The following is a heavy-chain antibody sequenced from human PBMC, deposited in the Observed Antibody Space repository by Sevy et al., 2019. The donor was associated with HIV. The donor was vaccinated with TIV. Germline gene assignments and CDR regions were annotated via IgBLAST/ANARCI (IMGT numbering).Heavy chain of an antibody. J-gene: IGHJ4*02. Sequence: GGSLRLSCEASGFTFRSYAMSWVRQAPGKGLEWVANIKQDGSEKYYVDSVKGRFTISRDNAKNSVYLQMNSLRAEDTAVYYCARERSYYDSTGYHDWGQGTLVTVSS. CDR2: IKQDGSEK. CDR3: ARERSYYDSTGYHD. V-gene: IGHV3-7*01. CDR1: GFTFRSYA. D-gene: IGHD3-22*01.